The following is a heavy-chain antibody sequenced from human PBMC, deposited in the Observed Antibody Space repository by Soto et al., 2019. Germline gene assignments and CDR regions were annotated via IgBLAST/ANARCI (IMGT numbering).Heavy chain of an antibody. CDR3: AALIDDSSGYDYVGWFDP. V-gene: IGHV1-69*12. D-gene: IGHD3-22*01. CDR2: VIPIFGTA. Sequence: QVQLVQSGAEVKKPGSSVKVSCKASGGTFSSYAISWVRQAPGQGLEWMGGVIPIFGTANYAQKFQGRVTITAAESTSTAYMELSSLRSDDTAVYYCAALIDDSSGYDYVGWFDPWGQGTLVTVSS. J-gene: IGHJ5*02. CDR1: GGTFSSYA.